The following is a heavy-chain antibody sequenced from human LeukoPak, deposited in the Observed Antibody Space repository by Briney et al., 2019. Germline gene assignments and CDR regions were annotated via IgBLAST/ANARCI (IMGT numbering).Heavy chain of an antibody. V-gene: IGHV4-34*01. CDR2: INHSGGT. CDR3: ARKGGGQLVNTRRWFDP. D-gene: IGHD6-13*01. J-gene: IGHJ5*02. Sequence: SETLSFTCGGYGGSRSGYYWSWIRQSPGKGLEWIGEINHSGGTYYSPSLKSRVTISAHTSKKQFSLKLRSVTAADTAVYYCARKGGGQLVNTRRWFDPWGQGTLVTVSS. CDR1: GGSRSGYY.